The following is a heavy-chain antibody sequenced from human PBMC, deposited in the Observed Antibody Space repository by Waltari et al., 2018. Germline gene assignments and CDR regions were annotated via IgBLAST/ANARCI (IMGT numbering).Heavy chain of an antibody. D-gene: IGHD3-22*01. J-gene: IGHJ4*02. V-gene: IGHV1-69*05. CDR2: IIPIFGTA. CDR3: LSSPDDYYDSSGHFDY. CDR1: GGTFSSYA. Sequence: QVQLVQSGAEVKKPGSSVKVSCKASGGTFSSYAISWVRQAPGQGLAWMGGIIPIFGTANYAQKFKGRVTITTDESTSTAYMELSSLRSEDTAVYYCLSSPDDYYDSSGHFDYWGQGTLVTVSS.